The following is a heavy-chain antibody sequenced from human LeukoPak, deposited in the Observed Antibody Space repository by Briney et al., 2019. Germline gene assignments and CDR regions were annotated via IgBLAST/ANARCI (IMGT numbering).Heavy chain of an antibody. CDR2: INPSGGST. J-gene: IGHJ4*02. V-gene: IGHV1-46*01. Sequence: GASVKVSCKASGYTFTSYYMHWVRQAPGQGLEWMGIINPSGGSTSYAQKFQGRVTMTRDMSTSTVYMELSSLRSEDTAVYYCARDLITTRDFDYWGQGTLVTVSS. CDR3: ARDLITTRDFDY. D-gene: IGHD3-3*01. CDR1: GYTFTSYY.